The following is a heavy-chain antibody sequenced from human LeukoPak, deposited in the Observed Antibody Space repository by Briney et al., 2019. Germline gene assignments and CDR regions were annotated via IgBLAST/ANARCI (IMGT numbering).Heavy chain of an antibody. J-gene: IGHJ4*02. Sequence: GGSLRLSCAASGFTFSSYWMHWVRQAPGRGLVWVSRINSDGSSASYADSVKGRFTISRDNAKNTLYLQMNSLRAEDTAVYYCVRALHGWYSGYFDYWGQGTLVTVSS. V-gene: IGHV3-74*01. CDR3: VRALHGWYSGYFDY. CDR1: GFTFSSYW. D-gene: IGHD6-19*01. CDR2: INSDGSSA.